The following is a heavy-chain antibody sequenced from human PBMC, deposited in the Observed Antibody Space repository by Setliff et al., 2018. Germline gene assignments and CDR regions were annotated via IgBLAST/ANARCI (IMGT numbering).Heavy chain of an antibody. D-gene: IGHD2-15*01. CDR1: GDSISSSSYY. V-gene: IGHV4-39*01. J-gene: IGHJ3*02. CDR2: INYSGIT. CDR3: ARLPGYCNGGNCYGYYTFDI. Sequence: SETLSLTCSVSGDSISSSSYYWGWIRQPPGKGLEWIGSINYSGITYYSPSLKSRVIVSVDTSKNQFSLKLSSGTAADTAVYYCARLPGYCNGGNCYGYYTFDIWGQGTMVTVSS.